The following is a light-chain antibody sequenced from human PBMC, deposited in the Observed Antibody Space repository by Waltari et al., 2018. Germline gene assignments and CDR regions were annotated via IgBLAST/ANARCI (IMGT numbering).Light chain of an antibody. CDR2: EGT. Sequence: QSALTQPASVSGSPGQSITISCTGTTSTFGRYSLVSWYQQHPDKAPKLMVYEGTKRPPGISTRFFGAKSGNTASLTISGLQAEDEADYYCCSYAGNTVWVFGGGTKLTVL. V-gene: IGLV2-23*01. CDR3: CSYAGNTVWV. J-gene: IGLJ3*02. CDR1: TSTFGRYSL.